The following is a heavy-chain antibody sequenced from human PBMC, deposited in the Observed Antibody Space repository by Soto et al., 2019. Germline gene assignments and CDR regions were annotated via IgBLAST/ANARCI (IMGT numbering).Heavy chain of an antibody. J-gene: IGHJ4*02. CDR3: ARYYYGSGSHFDY. D-gene: IGHD3-10*01. CDR2: TYYSGST. V-gene: IGHV4-39*01. Sequence: PSETLSLTCTVSGGSISSSSYYWGWIRQPPGKGLEWIGSTYYSGSTYYNPSLKSRVTISVDTSKNQFSLKLSSVTAADTAVYYCARYYYGSGSHFDYWGQGTLVTAPQ. CDR1: GGSISSSSYY.